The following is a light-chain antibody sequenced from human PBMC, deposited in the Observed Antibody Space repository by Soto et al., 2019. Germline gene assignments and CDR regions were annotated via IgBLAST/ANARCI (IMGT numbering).Light chain of an antibody. CDR3: QHFNSYPWT. CDR1: QSISSW. CDR2: KAS. V-gene: IGKV1-5*03. Sequence: DIQRTQSPSTLSSSVGDIITITCLSSQSISSWLAWYQQKPGKAPKLLINKASSLESGVPSRFSGSGSGTEFTLTISSLQPDDFATYYCQHFNSYPWTFGQGTKVDIK. J-gene: IGKJ1*01.